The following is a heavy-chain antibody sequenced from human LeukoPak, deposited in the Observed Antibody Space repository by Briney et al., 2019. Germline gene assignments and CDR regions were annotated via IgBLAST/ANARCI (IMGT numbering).Heavy chain of an antibody. CDR1: GFSLSTSGMC. J-gene: IGHJ4*02. Sequence: SGPALVKPPQTLTLTCTFSGFSLSTSGMCVSWIRQPPGRALEWVALIDWDDDKYYSTSLKTRLTISKDTSKNQVVLTMTNMDPVDTATYYCARVPYSSSWYSFDYWGQGTLVTVSS. D-gene: IGHD6-13*01. CDR3: ARVPYSSSWYSFDY. CDR2: IDWDDDK. V-gene: IGHV2-70*01.